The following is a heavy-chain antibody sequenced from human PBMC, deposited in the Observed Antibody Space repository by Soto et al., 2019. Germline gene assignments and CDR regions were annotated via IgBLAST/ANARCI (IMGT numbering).Heavy chain of an antibody. CDR1: GGSISSSSYY. CDR2: IYYSGST. D-gene: IGHD6-19*01. Sequence: SETLSLTCTVSGGSISSSSYYWGWIRQPPGKGLEWIGSIYYSGSTYYNPSLKSRVTISVDTSKNQFSLKLSSVTAADTAVYYCARHGTGSWTAVAGDLDVWGQGTTVTVSS. V-gene: IGHV4-39*01. J-gene: IGHJ6*02. CDR3: ARHGTGSWTAVAGDLDV.